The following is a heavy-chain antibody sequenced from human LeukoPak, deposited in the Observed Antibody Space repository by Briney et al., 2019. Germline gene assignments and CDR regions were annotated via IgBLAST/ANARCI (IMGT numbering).Heavy chain of an antibody. CDR2: INAGNGNT. CDR1: GYTFTSYA. Sequence: GASVKVSCKASGYTFTSYAMHWVRQAPGQRLEWMGWINAGNGNTKYSQKFQGRVTITRDTSTSTVYMELSSLRSEDTAVYYCARDREDGSGSYFADYWGQGTLVTVSS. D-gene: IGHD3-10*01. CDR3: ARDREDGSGSYFADY. V-gene: IGHV1-3*01. J-gene: IGHJ4*02.